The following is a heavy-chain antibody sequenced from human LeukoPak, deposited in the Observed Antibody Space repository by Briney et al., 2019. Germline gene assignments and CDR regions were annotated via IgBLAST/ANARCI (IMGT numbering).Heavy chain of an antibody. CDR3: AKVGQHYYDILTGQEADY. V-gene: IGHV3-23*01. J-gene: IGHJ4*02. Sequence: GGSLRLSCAASGFTFSNYAMSWVRQAPGKGLQWVSAIDGRDDTTYYADSVEGRFTISRDNSKSTLYLQMNSLRGEDTAVYYCAKVGQHYYDILTGQEADYWGQGTLVTVSS. CDR2: IDGRDDTT. D-gene: IGHD3-9*01. CDR1: GFTFSNYA.